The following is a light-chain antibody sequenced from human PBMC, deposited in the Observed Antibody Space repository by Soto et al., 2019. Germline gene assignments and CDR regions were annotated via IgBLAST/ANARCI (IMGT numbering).Light chain of an antibody. J-gene: IGKJ1*01. CDR2: GAS. Sequence: EIVLTQSPGTLSLSPGERATLSCRASPSFSNNYLAWYQQKPVQAPRLLIYGASNMATGIPDRFSGSGSGTDFTLTISRLEPEDLAVYYCQQYGSSGTFGQGTKVDTK. CDR3: QQYGSSGT. V-gene: IGKV3-20*01. CDR1: PSFSNNY.